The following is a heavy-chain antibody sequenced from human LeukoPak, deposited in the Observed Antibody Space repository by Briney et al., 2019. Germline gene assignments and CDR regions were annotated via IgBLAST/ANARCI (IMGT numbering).Heavy chain of an antibody. CDR3: ARGPNSNWSGLDF. CDR1: GFSFSGHL. Sequence: GSLRLSCTASGFSFSGHLMHWARQLPVKGLVWVSRISPTGSTTSYADSVKGRFTVSRDNAKNTLYLQVNNLRAEDTAVYYCARGPNSNWSGLDFWGQGTLLTVSS. CDR2: ISPTGSTT. D-gene: IGHD6-6*01. V-gene: IGHV3-74*01. J-gene: IGHJ4*02.